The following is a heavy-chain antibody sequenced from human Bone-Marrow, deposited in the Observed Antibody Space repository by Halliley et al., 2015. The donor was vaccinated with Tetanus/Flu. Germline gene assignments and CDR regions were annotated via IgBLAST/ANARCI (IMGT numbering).Heavy chain of an antibody. D-gene: IGHD3-3*01. CDR3: ARFLGGPSLDS. J-gene: IGHJ4*02. CDR2: IYSGAPT. Sequence: GLEWVSTIYSGAPTHSADSVRGRFTISRDNSKNTLYLQMNSLRAEYPAVYHCARFLGGPSLDSWGQGTLVSDSS. V-gene: IGHV3-53*01.